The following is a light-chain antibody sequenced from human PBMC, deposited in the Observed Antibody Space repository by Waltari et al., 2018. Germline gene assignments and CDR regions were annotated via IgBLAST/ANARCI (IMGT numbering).Light chain of an antibody. CDR2: GAS. Sequence: LSVSPGERATLSCRASQSVSSNLAWYQQKPGQAPRLLIYGASTRATGIPARFSGSGSGTEFTLTISSLQSEDFAVYYCQQYNNWPLTFGGGTKVEIK. V-gene: IGKV3-15*01. CDR1: QSVSSN. CDR3: QQYNNWPLT. J-gene: IGKJ4*01.